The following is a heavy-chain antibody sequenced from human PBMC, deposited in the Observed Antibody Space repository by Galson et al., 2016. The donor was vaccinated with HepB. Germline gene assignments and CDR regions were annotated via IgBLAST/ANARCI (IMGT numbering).Heavy chain of an antibody. CDR2: ISQGGTT. CDR3: VRDQGGFTYTYDP. J-gene: IGHJ5*02. Sequence: SETLSLTCSVSGDLKGIISRNWWSWVRQLPGKGLEWIGEISQGGTTNYNPPLKCRVTMSIDKTQNQFFLTLTSVTAADTAGYFCVRDQGGFTYTYDPWGHGVLVTVSS. CDR1: GDLKGIISRNW. V-gene: IGHV4-4*02. D-gene: IGHD3-16*01.